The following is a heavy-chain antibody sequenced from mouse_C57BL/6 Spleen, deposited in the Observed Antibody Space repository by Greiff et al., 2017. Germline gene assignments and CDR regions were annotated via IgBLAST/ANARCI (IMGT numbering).Heavy chain of an antibody. Sequence: VQLQQPGAELIKPGASVKLSCKASGYTFTSYWMHWVKQRPGQGLEWIGMIHPNSGSTNYNEKFKSKATLTVDKSSSTAYMQLSSLTSEDSAVYYCARGDYSNWYFDVWGTGTTVTVSS. D-gene: IGHD2-5*01. CDR3: ARGDYSNWYFDV. CDR2: IHPNSGST. J-gene: IGHJ1*03. V-gene: IGHV1-64*01. CDR1: GYTFTSYW.